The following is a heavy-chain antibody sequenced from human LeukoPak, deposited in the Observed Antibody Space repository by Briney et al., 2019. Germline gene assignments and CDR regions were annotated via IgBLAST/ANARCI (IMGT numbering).Heavy chain of an antibody. CDR2: IIPILGIA. D-gene: IGHD5-12*01. V-gene: IGHV1-69*04. Sequence: SVKVSCKASGGTFSSYAISWVRQAPGQGLEWMGRIIPILGIANYAQKFQSRVTITADKYTSTAYMELSSLRSDDTAVYYCARGGSGYDLRAWYWGQGTLVTVSS. J-gene: IGHJ4*02. CDR3: ARGGSGYDLRAWY. CDR1: GGTFSSYA.